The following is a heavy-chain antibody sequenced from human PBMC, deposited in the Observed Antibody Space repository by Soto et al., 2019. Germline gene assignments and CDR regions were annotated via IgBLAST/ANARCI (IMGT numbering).Heavy chain of an antibody. V-gene: IGHV4-59*01. D-gene: IGHD6-13*01. CDR2: IYYSGST. CDR1: GGSISSYY. J-gene: IGHJ6*02. Sequence: PSETLSLTCTVSGGSISSYYWSWIRQPPGKGLEWIGYIYYSGSTNYNPSLKSRVTISVDTSKNQFSLKLSSATAADTAVYYCARDRGSSWYGDYYYGMDVWGQGTTVTVSS. CDR3: ARDRGSSWYGDYYYGMDV.